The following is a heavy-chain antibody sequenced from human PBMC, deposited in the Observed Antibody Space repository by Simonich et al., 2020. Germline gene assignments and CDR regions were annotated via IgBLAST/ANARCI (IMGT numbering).Heavy chain of an antibody. D-gene: IGHD6-13*01. V-gene: IGHV3-21*01. J-gene: IGHJ4*02. CDR3: ARDAAGDY. Sequence: EVQLVESGGGLVKPGGSLRLSCAASGFTFSRYSMNWVRQAPGKGLEWVSTIHRSSSYRYYADSVKGRFTIARDNAKNSLYLQMNSLRAEDTAVYYCARDAAGDYWGQGTLVTVSS. CDR2: IHRSSSYR. CDR1: GFTFSRYS.